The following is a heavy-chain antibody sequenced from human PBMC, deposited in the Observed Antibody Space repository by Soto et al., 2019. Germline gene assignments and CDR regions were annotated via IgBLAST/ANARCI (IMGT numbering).Heavy chain of an antibody. CDR3: ARAGKHYFGSGSYSTYYFDY. Sequence: PGGSLRLSCSASGFTFSSYGMHWVRQAPGKGLEWVAIISYDGSNKYYADSVKGRFTISRDNSKNTLYVQMNSLRGEDTAVYYCARAGKHYFGSGSYSTYYFDYW. CDR2: ISYDGSNK. D-gene: IGHD3-10*01. J-gene: IGHJ4*01. V-gene: IGHV3-30*03. CDR1: GFTFSSYG.